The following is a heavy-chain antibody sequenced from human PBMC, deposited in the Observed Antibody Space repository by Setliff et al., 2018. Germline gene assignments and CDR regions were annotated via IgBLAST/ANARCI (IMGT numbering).Heavy chain of an antibody. Sequence: SETLSLTCTVSGVSIANIASYWSWIRQPAGKTLEWIGQVYVGGNTYYNPSFESRVSISVDRSNNQFSLKLNSVTAADTAVYFCARSAARAEYSDTSAYLPFDFWGKGTTVTVSS. CDR1: GVSIANIASY. J-gene: IGHJ6*04. D-gene: IGHD3-16*01. CDR2: VYVGGNT. V-gene: IGHV4-61*09. CDR3: ARSAARAEYSDTSAYLPFDF.